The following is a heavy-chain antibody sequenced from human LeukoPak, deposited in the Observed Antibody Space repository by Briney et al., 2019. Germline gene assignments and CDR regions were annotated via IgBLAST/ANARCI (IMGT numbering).Heavy chain of an antibody. CDR1: GFTVSGNS. D-gene: IGHD4-17*01. V-gene: IGHV3-53*01. CDR2: IYSGGNT. Sequence: GGSLRLSCTVSGFTVSGNSMSWVRQAPGKGLEWVSFIYSGGNTHYSDSVKGRFTISRDNSKNTLYLQMNSLRAEDTAVYYCAKEWRGGPNYGDYEAFDIWGQGTMVTVSS. CDR3: AKEWRGGPNYGDYEAFDI. J-gene: IGHJ3*02.